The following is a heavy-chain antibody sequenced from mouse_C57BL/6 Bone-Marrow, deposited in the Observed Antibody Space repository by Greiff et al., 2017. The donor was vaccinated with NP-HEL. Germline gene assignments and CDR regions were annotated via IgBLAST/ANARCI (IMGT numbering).Heavy chain of an antibody. CDR1: GYTFTDYY. J-gene: IGHJ2*01. CDR3: ARDYYGSSSDY. V-gene: IGHV1-75*01. Sequence: VQLQQSGPELVKPGASVKISCKASGYTFTDYYINWVKQRPGQGLEWIGWIFPGSGSTYYNEKFKSKATLTVDKSSSTAYMQLSSLTSEDSAVYYCARDYYGSSSDYWGQGTTLTVSS. D-gene: IGHD1-1*01. CDR2: IFPGSGST.